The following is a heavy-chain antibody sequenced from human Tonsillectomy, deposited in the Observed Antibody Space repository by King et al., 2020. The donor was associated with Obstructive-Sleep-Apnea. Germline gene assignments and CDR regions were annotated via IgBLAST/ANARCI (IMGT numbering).Heavy chain of an antibody. J-gene: IGHJ3*02. Sequence: QLQESGPGLVKPSQTLSLTCTVSGGSISSGGYFWSWIRQHPGKGLEWIGYIYYSGSTYYNPSLKSRVTISVDTSKNHFSLKLTSVTAADTAVYYCARKFYYDIWTGSPHDAFDIWGQGTMVTVSS. CDR3: ARKFYYDIWTGSPHDAFDI. CDR1: GGSISSGGYF. V-gene: IGHV4-31*03. CDR2: IYYSGST. D-gene: IGHD3-9*01.